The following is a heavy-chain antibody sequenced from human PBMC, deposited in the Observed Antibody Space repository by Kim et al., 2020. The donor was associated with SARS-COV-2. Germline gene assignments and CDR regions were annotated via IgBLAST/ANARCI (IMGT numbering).Heavy chain of an antibody. Sequence: GGSLRLSCEASGFTFSNYWMNWVRQGPGKGLVWVSRINSDGGDTHYADSVKGRFTISRDNAENTLHLQLNSLGVEDTAIYYCARGTVQQGFDPWGQGTLVTVSS. D-gene: IGHD3-10*02. CDR2: INSDGGDT. CDR3: ARGTVQQGFDP. J-gene: IGHJ5*02. CDR1: GFTFSNYW. V-gene: IGHV3-74*01.